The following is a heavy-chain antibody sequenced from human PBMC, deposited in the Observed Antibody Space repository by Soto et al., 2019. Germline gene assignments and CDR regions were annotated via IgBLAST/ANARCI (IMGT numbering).Heavy chain of an antibody. CDR2: IYYSGST. CDR1: GDSMSSSDYY. V-gene: IGHV4-39*01. Sequence: SETLSLTCAVSGDSMSSSDYYWGWIRQPPGKGLEWIGSIYYSGSTYYNPSLQSRVAISVDTSKNQFSLKLKSVTAADTAIYYCARRTVNIRTFYSGLKTHCFDDWGQGAPVTVAS. J-gene: IGHJ4*02. CDR3: ARRTVNIRTFYSGLKTHCFDD. D-gene: IGHD6-19*01.